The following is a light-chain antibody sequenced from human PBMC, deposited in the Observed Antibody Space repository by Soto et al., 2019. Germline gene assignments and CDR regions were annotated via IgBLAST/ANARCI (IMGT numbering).Light chain of an antibody. CDR1: SSDVGSYNL. V-gene: IGLV2-23*02. CDR3: CSYAGSSTWV. Sequence: QAASVSGSPGQSITISCTGTSSDVGSYNLVSWYQQHPGKAPKIMIYEVSKRPSGVSNRFSGSKSGNTASLTISGLQAEDEADYYCCSYAGSSTWVFGGGTKLTVL. J-gene: IGLJ3*02. CDR2: EVS.